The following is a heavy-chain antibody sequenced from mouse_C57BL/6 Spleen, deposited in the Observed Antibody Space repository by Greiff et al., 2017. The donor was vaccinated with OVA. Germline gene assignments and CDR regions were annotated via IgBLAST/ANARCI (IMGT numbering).Heavy chain of an antibody. V-gene: IGHV5-17*01. CDR1: GFTFSDYG. CDR2: ISSGSSTI. Sequence: EVMLVESGGGLVKPGGSLKLSCAASGFTFSDYGMHWVRQAPEKGLEWVAYISSGSSTIYYADTVKGRFTISRDNAKNTLFLQMTSLRSEDTAMYYCARGGIYYDDLLDYWGQGTTLTVSS. D-gene: IGHD2-13*01. J-gene: IGHJ2*01. CDR3: ARGGIYYDDLLDY.